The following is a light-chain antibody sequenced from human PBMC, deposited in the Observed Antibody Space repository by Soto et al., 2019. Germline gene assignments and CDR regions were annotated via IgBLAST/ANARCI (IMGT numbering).Light chain of an antibody. CDR3: QSYDSGLSVV. J-gene: IGLJ2*01. CDR1: SSNIGAGYD. CDR2: GNS. V-gene: IGLV1-40*01. Sequence: QSVLTQPPSVSGAPGQRVTISCTGSSSNIGAGYDVHWYQQLPGTAPKLLIYGNSNRPSGVPDRFSGSKSGTSASLAITNLQAEDEADYYCQSYDSGLSVVFGGGTKVTVL.